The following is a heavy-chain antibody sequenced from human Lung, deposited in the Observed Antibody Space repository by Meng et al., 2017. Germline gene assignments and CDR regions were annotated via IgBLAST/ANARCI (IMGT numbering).Heavy chain of an antibody. Sequence: VQHSRWGEGLLETADPLSLSWVGDGASFRGSHWSLSRQPPGKCLEWIWEINYSGSISTNPHLKSRVTISVDTAKSQFTLKLSSVTASDTAVYYCARPKQANCYFDLWGRGTLVTVSS. V-gene: IGHV4-34*01. D-gene: IGHD1/OR15-1a*01. CDR2: INYSGSI. J-gene: IGHJ2*01. CDR3: ARPKQANCYFDL. CDR1: GASFRGSH.